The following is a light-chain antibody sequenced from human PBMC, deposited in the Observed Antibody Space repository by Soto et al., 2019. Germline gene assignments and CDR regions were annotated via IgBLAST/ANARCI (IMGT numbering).Light chain of an antibody. V-gene: IGKV3-20*01. CDR2: GAS. CDR3: QQYGSSPPYT. Sequence: ENVLTQSPGTLSLSPGERATLSCRASQSVSGRYLAWYQQKPGQAPRLLIYGASSRATGIPDRFSGSGSGTDFTITISRLEPEDFAVYYCQQYGSSPPYTFGQGTKLEIK. CDR1: QSVSGRY. J-gene: IGKJ2*01.